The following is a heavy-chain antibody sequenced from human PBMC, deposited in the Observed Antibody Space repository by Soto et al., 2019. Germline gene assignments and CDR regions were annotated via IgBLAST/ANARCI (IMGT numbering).Heavy chain of an antibody. Sequence: EVQLLESGGGLVQPGGSLRLSCAASGFTFSSYAMSWVRQAPGKGLEWVSAISGSGGSTYYADSVKGRFTISRDNSKNTLYLQMNSLRAEDTAVYYCAKDVWGSHRGFGQLLAHGADWIWGQGTLVTVSS. CDR1: GFTFSSYA. V-gene: IGHV3-23*01. CDR2: ISGSGGST. D-gene: IGHD2-2*01. CDR3: AKDVWGSHRGFGQLLAHGADWI. J-gene: IGHJ4*02.